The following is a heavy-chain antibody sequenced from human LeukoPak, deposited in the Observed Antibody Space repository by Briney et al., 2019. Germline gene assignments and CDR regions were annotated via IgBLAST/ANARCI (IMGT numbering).Heavy chain of an antibody. J-gene: IGHJ4*02. D-gene: IGHD6-6*01. Sequence: GGSLRLSCAASGFTFSSYAMSWVRQAPGQGLEWVSWISDGAGNTYYADSVKGRFTISRDNSKTTLYLQMNSLRADDTAVYYCAKRLEYSSSYAYFDFSGQGTLVTVSS. CDR2: ISDGAGNT. CDR1: GFTFSSYA. CDR3: AKRLEYSSSYAYFDF. V-gene: IGHV3-23*01.